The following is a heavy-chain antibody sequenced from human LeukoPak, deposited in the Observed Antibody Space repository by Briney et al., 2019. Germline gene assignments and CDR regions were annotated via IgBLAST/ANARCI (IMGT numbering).Heavy chain of an antibody. D-gene: IGHD2-21*02. CDR2: VYHNGRA. V-gene: IGHV4-59*01. J-gene: IGHJ3*02. Sequence: PSETLSLTCIVSGVSISNFYWSWIRQPPGKGLEWIGYVYHNGRARYRPSLESRVTMSLDTSKNQFSLKVKSLTAADTAVYYRAGRQQIVAVTASRDSFDIWGQGTMVTVSS. CDR3: AGRQQIVAVTASRDSFDI. CDR1: GVSISNFY.